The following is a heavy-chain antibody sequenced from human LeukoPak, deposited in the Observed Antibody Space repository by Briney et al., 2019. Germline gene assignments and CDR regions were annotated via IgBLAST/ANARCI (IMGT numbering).Heavy chain of an antibody. D-gene: IGHD2-15*01. CDR2: INHSGST. V-gene: IGHV4-34*01. CDR1: GGSFSGYY. Sequence: ASETLSLTCAVYGGSFSGYYWSWIRQPPGKGLEWIGEINHSGSTNYNPSLKSRVTISVDTSKNQLSLKLSSVTAADTAVYYCARSGIVVVVASTNWFDPWGQGTLVTVSS. J-gene: IGHJ5*02. CDR3: ARSGIVVVVASTNWFDP.